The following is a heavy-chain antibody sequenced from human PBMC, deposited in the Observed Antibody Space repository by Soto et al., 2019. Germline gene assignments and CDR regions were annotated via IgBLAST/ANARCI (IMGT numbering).Heavy chain of an antibody. V-gene: IGHV4-30-4*01. CDR1: GGSISSGDYY. D-gene: IGHD3-3*01. Sequence: SETLSLTCTVSGGSISSGDYYWSWIRQPPGKGLEWIGYIYYSGSTYYNPSLKSRVTISVDTSKNQFSLKLSSVTAADTAVYYCARDDFWSGYPYWGQGTLVTVS. CDR3: ARDDFWSGYPY. J-gene: IGHJ4*02. CDR2: IYYSGST.